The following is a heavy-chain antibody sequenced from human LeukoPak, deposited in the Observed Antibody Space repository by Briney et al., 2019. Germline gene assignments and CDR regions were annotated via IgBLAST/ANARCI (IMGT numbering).Heavy chain of an antibody. D-gene: IGHD7-27*01. CDR3: WGNYYYYMDV. CDR1: GFTFGDYA. J-gene: IGHJ6*03. CDR2: IRSKAYGGTT. V-gene: IGHV3-49*04. Sequence: GGSPRLSCTASGFTFGDYAMSWVRQAPGKGLEWVGFIRSKAYGGTTGYAASVKGRFTISREESKSTAYLQMNSLKTEDTAVYYCWGNYYYYMDVWGKGTTVTVSS.